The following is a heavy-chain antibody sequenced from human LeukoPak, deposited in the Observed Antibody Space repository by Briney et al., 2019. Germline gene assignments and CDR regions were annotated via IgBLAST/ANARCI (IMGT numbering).Heavy chain of an antibody. CDR1: GGSISSYY. D-gene: IGHD5-12*01. CDR2: IYYSGST. V-gene: IGHV4-59*08. CDR3: ARRAAAAWLHYVFDP. J-gene: IGHJ5*02. Sequence: SETLSLTCTVSGGSISSYYWSRIRQPPGKGLEWIGYIYYSGSTNYNPSLKSRVTISVDTSKNQFSLKLSSVTAADTAVYYCARRAAAAWLHYVFDPWGQGTLVTVSS.